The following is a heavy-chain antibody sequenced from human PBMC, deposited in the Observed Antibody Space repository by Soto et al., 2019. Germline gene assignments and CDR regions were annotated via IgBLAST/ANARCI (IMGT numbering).Heavy chain of an antibody. CDR1: GFTFSSYW. V-gene: IGHV3-74*03. CDR3: AKDLHWGQSDY. CDR2: INTDGTST. Sequence: EVQLVESGGGLVQPGGSLRLSCAVSGFTFSSYWMHWFRQDPGNGLVWVSSINTDGTSTQYADSVRGRFTVSRDNAKNTVYLQMISQRSEDTAVYYCAKDLHWGQSDYWGQGTLVVVSS. J-gene: IGHJ4*02. D-gene: IGHD3-16*01.